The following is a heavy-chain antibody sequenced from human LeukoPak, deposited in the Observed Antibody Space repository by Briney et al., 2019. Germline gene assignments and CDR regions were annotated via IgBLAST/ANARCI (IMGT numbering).Heavy chain of an antibody. J-gene: IGHJ6*03. CDR3: ARGPSYDYVWGSYRYDYYYYMDV. D-gene: IGHD3-16*02. CDR1: GGTFSSYA. CDR2: ITPIFGTA. Sequence: ASVKVSCKASGGTFSSYAISWVRQAPGQGLEWMGGITPIFGTANYAQKFQGRVTITTDESTSTAYMELSSLRSEDTAVYYCARGPSYDYVWGSYRYDYYYYMDVWGKGTTVTVSS. V-gene: IGHV1-69*05.